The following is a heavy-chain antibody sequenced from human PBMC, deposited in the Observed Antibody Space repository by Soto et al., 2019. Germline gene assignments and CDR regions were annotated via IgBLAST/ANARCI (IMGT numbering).Heavy chain of an antibody. CDR3: ARGIIVGTIGNYYGMDV. CDR1: GYTFTSYG. CDR2: ISAYNGNT. J-gene: IGHJ6*02. V-gene: IGHV1-18*01. Sequence: ASVKVSCKASGYTFTSYGISWVRQAPGQGLEWMGWISAYNGNTNYAQKLQGRVTMTTDTSTSTAYMELRSLRSDDTAVYYCARGIIVGTIGNYYGMDVWGQGTTDTVSS. D-gene: IGHD1-26*01.